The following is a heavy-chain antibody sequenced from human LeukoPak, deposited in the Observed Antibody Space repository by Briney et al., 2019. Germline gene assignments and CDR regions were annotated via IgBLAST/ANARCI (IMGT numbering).Heavy chain of an antibody. CDR2: IIPIFGTA. Sequence: SVKVSCKASGGTFSSYAISWVRQAPGQGLEWMGGIIPIFGTANYAQKFQSRVTITTDESTSTAYMELSSLRSEDTVVYYCARSIPQYCSSTSCYWWFDPWGQGTLVTVSS. CDR3: ARSIPQYCSSTSCYWWFDP. CDR1: GGTFSSYA. J-gene: IGHJ5*02. V-gene: IGHV1-69*05. D-gene: IGHD2-2*01.